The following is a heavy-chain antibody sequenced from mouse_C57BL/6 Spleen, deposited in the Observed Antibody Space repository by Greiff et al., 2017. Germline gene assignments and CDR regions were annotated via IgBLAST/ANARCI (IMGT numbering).Heavy chain of an antibody. CDR1: GFTFSDYG. J-gene: IGHJ4*01. V-gene: IGHV5-17*01. D-gene: IGHD1-1*01. CDR2: ISSGSSTI. CDR3: AKGRDMDY. Sequence: DVMLVESGGGLVKPGGSLKLSCAASGFTFSDYGMHWVRQAPEKGLEWVAYISSGSSTIYYADTVKGRFTISRDNAKNTLFLQMTSLRSEDTAMYYCAKGRDMDYWGQGTSVTVSS.